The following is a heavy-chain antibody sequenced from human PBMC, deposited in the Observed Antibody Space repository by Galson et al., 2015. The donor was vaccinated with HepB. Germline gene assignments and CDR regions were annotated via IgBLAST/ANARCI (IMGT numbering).Heavy chain of an antibody. V-gene: IGHV1-69*01. CDR2: IIPIFGTA. D-gene: IGHD2-21*01. CDR1: GGTFSSYA. CDR3: ARGGGYCGGDCPSDI. J-gene: IGHJ3*02. Sequence: SGGTFSSYAISWVRQAPGQGLEWMGGIIPIFGTANYAQKFQGRVTITADESTSTAYMELSSLRSEDTAVYYCARGGGYCGGDCPSDIWGQGTMVTVSS.